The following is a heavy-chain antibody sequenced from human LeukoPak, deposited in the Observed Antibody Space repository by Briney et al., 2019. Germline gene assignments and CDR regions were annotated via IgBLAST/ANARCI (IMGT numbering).Heavy chain of an antibody. J-gene: IGHJ4*02. V-gene: IGHV3-7*01. CDR3: ARDLVGGDY. Sequence: GGSLRLSCAASGFNFSSYWVSWVRQAPGKGLEWMANIKQDGNKKYYVDSVKGRFTISRDNAKNSLYLQMKSLRAEDTAVYYCARDLVGGDYWGQGTLVTVSS. CDR2: IKQDGNKK. D-gene: IGHD3-16*01. CDR1: GFNFSSYW.